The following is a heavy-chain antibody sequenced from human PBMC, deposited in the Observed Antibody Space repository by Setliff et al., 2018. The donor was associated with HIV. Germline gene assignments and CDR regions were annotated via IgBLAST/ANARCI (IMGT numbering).Heavy chain of an antibody. CDR2: IYYSGIT. CDR1: IGSISSHY. V-gene: IGHV4-59*11. CDR3: ARAIQPYEMDV. Sequence: PSETLSLTCTVSIGSISSHYWSWIRQHPGKGLEWIGHIYYSGITNYNPSLKSRVTISVETSKNQFSLKLRSVTAADTAVYYCARAIQPYEMDVWGKGTTVTVSS. J-gene: IGHJ6*04.